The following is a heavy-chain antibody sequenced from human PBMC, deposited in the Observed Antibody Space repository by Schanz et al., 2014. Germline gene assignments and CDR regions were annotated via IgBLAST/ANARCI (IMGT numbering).Heavy chain of an antibody. CDR2: INAHTGNT. D-gene: IGHD2-2*01. V-gene: IGHV1-18*01. CDR1: GGTFSSST. J-gene: IGHJ6*02. CDR3: ATETSRTWFYNGVDV. Sequence: QVQLVQSGVEVKRPGASVRVSCKASGGTFSSSTLTWVRQAPGQGPELMGWINAHTGNTQYAQKFQGRVIMTEDTSTDTAYVELSRLTSEDTGVYYCATETSRTWFYNGVDVWGQGTTVTVSS.